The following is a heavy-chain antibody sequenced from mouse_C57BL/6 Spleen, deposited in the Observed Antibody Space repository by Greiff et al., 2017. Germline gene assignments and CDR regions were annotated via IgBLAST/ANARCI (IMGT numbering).Heavy chain of an antibody. CDR1: GYSITSGYY. J-gene: IGHJ2*01. V-gene: IGHV3-6*01. CDR3: ARDMGPFFDY. D-gene: IGHD4-1*01. Sequence: EVQVVESGPGLVKPSQSLSLTCSVTGYSITSGYYWNWIRQFPGNKLEWMGYISYDGSNNYNPSLKNRISITRDTSKNQFFLKLNSVTTEDTATYYCARDMGPFFDYWGQGTTLTVSS. CDR2: ISYDGSN.